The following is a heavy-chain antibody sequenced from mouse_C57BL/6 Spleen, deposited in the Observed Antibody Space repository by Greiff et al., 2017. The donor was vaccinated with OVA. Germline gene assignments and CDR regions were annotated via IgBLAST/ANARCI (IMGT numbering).Heavy chain of an antibody. CDR1: GYTFTSYW. CDR2: INPSNGGT. Sequence: VQLQQPGTELVKPGASVKLSCKASGYTFTSYWMHWVKQRPGQGLEWIGNINPSNGGTNYNEKFKSKATLTVDKSSSTAYMQLISLTSEDSAVYYCARDGYYFYYFDYWGQVTTLTVSS. D-gene: IGHD2-3*01. V-gene: IGHV1-53*01. J-gene: IGHJ2*01. CDR3: ARDGYYFYYFDY.